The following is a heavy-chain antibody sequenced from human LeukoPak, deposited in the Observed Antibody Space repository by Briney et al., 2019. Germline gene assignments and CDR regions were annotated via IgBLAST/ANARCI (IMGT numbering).Heavy chain of an antibody. CDR1: GGSISSGGYS. D-gene: IGHD1-26*01. V-gene: IGHV4-61*08. Sequence: SETLSLTCAVSGGSISSGGYSWSWIRQPPGKGPEWIGHISNSGSTYYSPSLSSRVTISLDTSKNQFSLKLRSVTAADTAVYYCARGGASSIPLDYWGRGTLVTVSS. CDR2: ISNSGST. J-gene: IGHJ4*02. CDR3: ARGGASSIPLDY.